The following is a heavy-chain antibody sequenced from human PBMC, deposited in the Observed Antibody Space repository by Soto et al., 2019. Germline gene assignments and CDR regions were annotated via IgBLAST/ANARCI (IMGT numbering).Heavy chain of an antibody. CDR2: INHSGST. V-gene: IGHV4-34*01. CDR1: GGSFSDYY. D-gene: IGHD3-10*01. CDR3: ARGGAGVTENWFDP. Sequence: PSETLSLTCAVYGGSFSDYYWTWIRQPPGKGLEWIGEINHSGSTNYNPSLKSRVTISVDTSKNQFSLKLSSVTAADTAVYYCARGGAGVTENWFDPWGQGTLVTVS. J-gene: IGHJ5*02.